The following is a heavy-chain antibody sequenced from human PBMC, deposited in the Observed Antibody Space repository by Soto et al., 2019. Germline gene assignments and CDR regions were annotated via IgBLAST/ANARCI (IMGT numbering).Heavy chain of an antibody. V-gene: IGHV1-18*04. CDR3: ASNYCSSTSCRHNCFDP. CDR1: GYTFTSYG. Sequence: QVQLVQSGAEVKKPGASVTVSCKASGYTFTSYGISWVRQAPGQGLELMGWISAYNGNTNYAQKLQGRVTMTTDTSTSTAYMELRSLRSDDKAVYYGASNYCSSTSCRHNCFDPWGQGTLVTVSS. J-gene: IGHJ5*02. D-gene: IGHD2-2*01. CDR2: ISAYNGNT.